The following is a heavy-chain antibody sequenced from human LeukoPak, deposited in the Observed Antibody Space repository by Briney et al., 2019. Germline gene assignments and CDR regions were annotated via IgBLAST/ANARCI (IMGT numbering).Heavy chain of an antibody. J-gene: IGHJ4*02. Sequence: SETLSLTCAVYGGSFSGYYWSWIRQPPGKGLEWIGEINHSGSTNYNPSLKSRVTISVDTSKNQFSLKLSSVTAADTAVYYCARLGRGYSYGYYYWGQGTLVTVSS. CDR3: ARLGRGYSYGYYY. V-gene: IGHV4-34*01. D-gene: IGHD5-18*01. CDR2: INHSGST. CDR1: GGSFSGYY.